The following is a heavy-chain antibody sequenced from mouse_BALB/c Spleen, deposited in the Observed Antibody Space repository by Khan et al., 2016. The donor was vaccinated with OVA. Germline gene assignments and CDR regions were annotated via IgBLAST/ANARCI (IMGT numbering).Heavy chain of an antibody. J-gene: IGHJ2*02. CDR2: ISYSGNT. D-gene: IGHD1-1*01. CDR3: ARIYGGDFDY. V-gene: IGHV3-2*02. Sequence: EVQLQESGPGLVKPSQSLSLTCTVTGYSITRDYAWNWIRQFPGNKLEWMGFISYSGNTKYNPSLKSRISITRDPSRNQFFLQLNSVTIEDTATNYCARIYGGDFDYWGQGTSLTVSS. CDR1: GYSITRDYA.